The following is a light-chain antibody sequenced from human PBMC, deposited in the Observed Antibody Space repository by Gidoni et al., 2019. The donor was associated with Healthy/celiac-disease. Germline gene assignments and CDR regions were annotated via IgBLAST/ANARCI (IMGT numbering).Light chain of an antibody. CDR2: YKSDSDK. J-gene: IGLJ2*01. CDR3: IIWHSSAVV. V-gene: IGLV5-45*01. CDR1: SGINVGTYR. Sequence: QAVLTQPASLSASPGASASLTCTLRSGINVGTYRISWYQQKPVSPTQYLLRYKSDSDKHKGSGFPSRFSGSKAASAKAGIVRISGLQSEDEADYYCIIWHSSAVVFGGGTKLTVL.